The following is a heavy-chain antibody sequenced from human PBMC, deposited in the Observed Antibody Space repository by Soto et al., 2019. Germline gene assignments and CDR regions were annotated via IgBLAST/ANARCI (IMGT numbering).Heavy chain of an antibody. V-gene: IGHV4-59*01. Sequence: SETLSLTCTVSGGSISSYYWSWIRQPPGKGLEWIGYIYYSGSTKYNPSLKSRVTMSADKSKNQFSLRLKSVTAADTAVYWCARDYYYDNSGNPGAYYYGMDVWGQGTTVTVSS. J-gene: IGHJ6*02. CDR1: GGSISSYY. CDR2: IYYSGST. CDR3: ARDYYYDNSGNPGAYYYGMDV. D-gene: IGHD3-22*01.